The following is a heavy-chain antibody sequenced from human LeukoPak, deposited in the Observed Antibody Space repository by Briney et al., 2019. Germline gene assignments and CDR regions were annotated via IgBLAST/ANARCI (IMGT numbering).Heavy chain of an antibody. J-gene: IGHJ3*02. V-gene: IGHV4-59*01. CDR3: AREDYYDSSGYYRFDI. D-gene: IGHD3-22*01. CDR1: GGSISSYY. Sequence: SQTLSLTCTVSGGSISSYYWSWIRQPPGKGLEWIGYIYYSGSANYNPSLKSRVTISVDTSKNQFSLKLSSVTAADTAVYYRAREDYYDSSGYYRFDIWGQGTMVTVSS. CDR2: IYYSGSA.